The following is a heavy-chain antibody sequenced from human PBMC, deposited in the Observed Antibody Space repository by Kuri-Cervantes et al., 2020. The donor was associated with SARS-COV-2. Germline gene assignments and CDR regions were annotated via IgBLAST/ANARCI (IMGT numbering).Heavy chain of an antibody. D-gene: IGHD6-13*01. CDR3: ARGRGIAAAGTGSPAPGYFDL. V-gene: IGHV4-38-2*01. Sequence: GSLRLSCAVSGYSISSGYYWGWIRQPPGKGLEWIGSIYHSGSTYYNPYLKSRVTISVDTSKNQFSLKLSSVTAADTAVYYCARGRGIAAAGTGSPAPGYFDLWGRGTLVTVSS. CDR2: IYHSGST. J-gene: IGHJ2*01. CDR1: GYSISSGYY.